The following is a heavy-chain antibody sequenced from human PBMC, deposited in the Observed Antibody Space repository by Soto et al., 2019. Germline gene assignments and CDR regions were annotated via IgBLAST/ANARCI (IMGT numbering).Heavy chain of an antibody. Sequence: QVQLVESGGGVVQPGRSLRLSCAASGFTFSSYGMHWVRQAPGKGLEWVAAISYDGSNKYYADSVKGRFTISRDNSKNTLYLQMNSLRAEDTAVYYCAKLLGGYYDILTGYYPLTDAFDIWGQGTMVTVSS. CDR2: ISYDGSNK. D-gene: IGHD3-9*01. J-gene: IGHJ3*02. CDR1: GFTFSSYG. V-gene: IGHV3-30*18. CDR3: AKLLGGYYDILTGYYPLTDAFDI.